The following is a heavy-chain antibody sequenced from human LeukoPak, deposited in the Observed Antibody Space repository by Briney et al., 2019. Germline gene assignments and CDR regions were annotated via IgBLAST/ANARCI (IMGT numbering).Heavy chain of an antibody. CDR1: GYSFTSYC. V-gene: IGHV5-51*01. J-gene: IGHJ6*02. CDR2: IYPGDSDT. Sequence: GESLKISCKGSGYSFTSYCIGWVRQMPGKGLEWMGIIYPGDSDTRYTPSFQGQVTISADKSISTAYLQWSSLKASDTAMYYCARLRDYYYYGMDVWGQGTTVTVSS. CDR3: ARLRDYYYYGMDV.